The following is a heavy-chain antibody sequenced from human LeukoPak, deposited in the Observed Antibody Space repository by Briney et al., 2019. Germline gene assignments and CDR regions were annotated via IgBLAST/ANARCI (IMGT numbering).Heavy chain of an antibody. CDR3: ARDGITMIVVENDAFDI. CDR2: INPNSGGT. V-gene: IGHV1-2*06. J-gene: IGHJ3*02. D-gene: IGHD3-22*01. CDR1: GYTFTGYY. Sequence: GASMKVSCKASGYTFTGYYMHWVRQAPGQGLEWMGRINPNSGGTNYAQKFQGRVTMTRDTSISTAYMELSRLRSDDTAVYYCARDGITMIVVENDAFDIWGQGTMVTVPS.